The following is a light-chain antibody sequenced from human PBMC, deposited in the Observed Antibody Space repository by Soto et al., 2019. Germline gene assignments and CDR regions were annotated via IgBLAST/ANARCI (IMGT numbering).Light chain of an antibody. CDR3: QQYYSTLWT. CDR2: WAS. J-gene: IGKJ1*01. CDR1: VSVFHSSRNKNY. V-gene: IGKV4-1*01. Sequence: DIVMTQSPDSLAVSLGERATINCKSSVSVFHSSRNKNYLAWYQQKVGQPPKLLVYWASTRESGVPDRFSGSGSWTDFTLTISSLQAEDVAVYYCQQYYSTLWTFGQGTKVEIK.